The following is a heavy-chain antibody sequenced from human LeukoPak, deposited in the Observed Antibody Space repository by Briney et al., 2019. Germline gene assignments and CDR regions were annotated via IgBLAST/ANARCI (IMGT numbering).Heavy chain of an antibody. CDR3: ARDPPYYDSSGYYYDY. CDR2: ISGSSIYI. J-gene: IGHJ4*02. CDR1: GFTFSTFS. Sequence: GGSLRLSCAASGFTFSTFSMNWVRQPPGKGLEGVSSISGSSIYIYYADSVKGRFTISRDNAKNSLYLQMNSLRAEDTAVYYCARDPPYYDSSGYYYDYWGQGTLVTVSS. D-gene: IGHD3-22*01. V-gene: IGHV3-21*01.